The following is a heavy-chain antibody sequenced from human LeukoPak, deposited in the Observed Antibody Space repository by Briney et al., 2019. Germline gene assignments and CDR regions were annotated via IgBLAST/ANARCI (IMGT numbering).Heavy chain of an antibody. CDR2: INHSGST. CDR3: ARGGGWYGDAFDI. D-gene: IGHD6-19*01. Sequence: SETLSLTCAVYGGSFSGYYWSWIREPPGKGLEWIGEINHSGSTNYNPSLKSRVTISVDTSKNQFSLKLSSVTAADTAVYYCARGGGWYGDAFDIWGQGTMVTVSS. V-gene: IGHV4-34*01. J-gene: IGHJ3*02. CDR1: GGSFSGYY.